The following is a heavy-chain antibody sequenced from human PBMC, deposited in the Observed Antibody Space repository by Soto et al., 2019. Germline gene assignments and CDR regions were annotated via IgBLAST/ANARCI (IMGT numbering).Heavy chain of an antibody. CDR2: IIPHSGET. V-gene: IGHV1-2*02. CDR1: GYSFTGYY. CDR3: ARETDDFTNGAHVL. Sequence: QVQLVQSGAEVKRPGASVKVSCKASGYSFTGYYMHWVRQAPGQGLEWMGWIIPHSGETNYAQKFQARVTLTRDTSISTAYMQLSGLTSDDTAVYYCARETDDFTNGAHVLWGQGTLVTVSS. D-gene: IGHD4-4*01. J-gene: IGHJ4*02.